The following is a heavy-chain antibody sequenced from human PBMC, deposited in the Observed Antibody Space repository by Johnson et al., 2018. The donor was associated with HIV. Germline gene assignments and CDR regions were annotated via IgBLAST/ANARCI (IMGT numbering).Heavy chain of an antibody. Sequence: VQLVESGGGLVQPGRSLRLSCAASGFTFDDYAMHWVRQAPGKGLEWVSYISSSGSTIYYADSVKGRFTISRDNAKNSLYLQMNSLRAEDTAVYYCARGGAYCGGDCNAFDIWGQGTMVTVSS. CDR1: GFTFDDYA. J-gene: IGHJ3*02. V-gene: IGHV3-48*03. D-gene: IGHD2-21*02. CDR3: ARGGAYCGGDCNAFDI. CDR2: ISSSGSTI.